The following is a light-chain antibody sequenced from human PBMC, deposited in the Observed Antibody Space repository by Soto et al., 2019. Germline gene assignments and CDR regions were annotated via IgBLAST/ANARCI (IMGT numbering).Light chain of an antibody. J-gene: IGKJ1*01. Sequence: IQMTQSPSTLSGSLGDRVTITCQGSQGISSYLAWYHQKQCTAPKLLIYAASPXQSGVPSRFSGSGSGTDFTLTISXLQSEDFATYYCKQYYSYPRTFGQGTKVDIK. CDR3: KQYYSYPRT. CDR1: QGISSY. V-gene: IGKV1-8*01. CDR2: AAS.